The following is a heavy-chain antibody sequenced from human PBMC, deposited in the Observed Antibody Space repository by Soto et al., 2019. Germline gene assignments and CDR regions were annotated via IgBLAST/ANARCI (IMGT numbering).Heavy chain of an antibody. D-gene: IGHD6-6*01. Sequence: EVQLVQSGAEVKKPGESLRISCKGSGYSFTSYWISWVRQMPGKGLEWMGRIDPSYSYTNFSPSFQGHVTISADKSISTAYLQWSSLKASDTAMYYCARRGKYSSSSRPFDYYYGMDVWGQGTTVTVSS. CDR2: IDPSYSYT. CDR3: ARRGKYSSSSRPFDYYYGMDV. J-gene: IGHJ6*02. CDR1: GYSFTSYW. V-gene: IGHV5-10-1*03.